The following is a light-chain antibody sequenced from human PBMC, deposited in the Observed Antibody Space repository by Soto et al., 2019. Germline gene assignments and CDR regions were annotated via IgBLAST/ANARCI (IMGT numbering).Light chain of an antibody. CDR3: QKGKSFTFT. CDR2: GAS. V-gene: IGKV1-12*01. J-gene: IGKJ3*01. CDR1: RNISSW. Sequence: DIQMTQSPSYVSASVGDRVTVTCRASRNISSWLAWYQVRPGKAPNLLIYGASTLQNGAPSRFSGSGSGTDFTLPVINLQPEDFAPYYCQKGKSFTFTFGPRTKVDI.